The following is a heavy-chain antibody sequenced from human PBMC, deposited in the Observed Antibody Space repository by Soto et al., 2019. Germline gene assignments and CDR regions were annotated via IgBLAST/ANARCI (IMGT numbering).Heavy chain of an antibody. CDR3: AKDSGSYPGG. V-gene: IGHV3-30*18. CDR2: ISYDGSNT. D-gene: IGHD1-26*01. Sequence: QVQLVESGGGVVQPGRSLRLSCAASGFTFSSYGMHWVRQAPGKGLEWVAVISYDGSNTYYTDSVKGRFTISRDNSKNTLYLQMNSLSAEDTALYYCAKDSGSYPGGWGQGTLVTVSS. CDR1: GFTFSSYG. J-gene: IGHJ4*02.